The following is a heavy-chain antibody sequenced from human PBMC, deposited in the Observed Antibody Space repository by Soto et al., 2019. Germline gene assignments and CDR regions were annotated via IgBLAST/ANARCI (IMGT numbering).Heavy chain of an antibody. D-gene: IGHD1-1*01. CDR3: ARPSTAGTSPRYYYYMDV. CDR1: GGSISSSSYY. CDR2: IHYSGNT. V-gene: IGHV4-39*01. J-gene: IGHJ6*03. Sequence: QLQLQESGPGLVKPSETLSLICTVSGGSISSSSYYWGWIRQPPGKGLEWIGSIHYSGNTYYNPSLKSRVTISVDTSKNQFSLNLSSVTAADTAVYYCARPSTAGTSPRYYYYMDVWGKGTTVTVSS.